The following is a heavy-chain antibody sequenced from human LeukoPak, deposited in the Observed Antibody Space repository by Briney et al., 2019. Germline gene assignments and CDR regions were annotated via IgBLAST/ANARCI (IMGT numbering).Heavy chain of an antibody. J-gene: IGHJ4*02. Sequence: GGSLRLSCAASGFTFDDYAMHWVRQAPGKGLEWVSGISWNSGSIGYADSVKGRFTISRDNAKNSLYLQMNSLRAEDTAVYYCARDSSSYQLLPDYYFDYWGQGTLVTVSS. CDR1: GFTFDDYA. V-gene: IGHV3-9*01. D-gene: IGHD2-2*01. CDR3: ARDSSSYQLLPDYYFDY. CDR2: ISWNSGSI.